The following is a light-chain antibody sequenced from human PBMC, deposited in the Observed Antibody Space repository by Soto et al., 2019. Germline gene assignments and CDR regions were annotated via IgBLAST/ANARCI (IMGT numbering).Light chain of an antibody. V-gene: IGLV1-40*01. Sequence: QSVLTQPPSVSGAPGQRVTISCTGSSSNIGAGFDVHWYKQVPGRAPELLIFGNNHRPSGVPDRFSGSKSGTSASLAITGLQAEDEAEYFCQSYDTTALFGGGTKLTVL. CDR1: SSNIGAGFD. CDR3: QSYDTTAL. CDR2: GNN. J-gene: IGLJ2*01.